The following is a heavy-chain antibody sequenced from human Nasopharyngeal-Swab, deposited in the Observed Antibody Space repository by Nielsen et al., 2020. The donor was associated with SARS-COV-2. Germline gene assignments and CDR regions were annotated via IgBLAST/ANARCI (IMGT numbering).Heavy chain of an antibody. Sequence: ASVKVSCKASGYTFTSYDINWVRQATGQGLEWMGWMNPNSGNTGYAQKFQGKVTMTRNTSISTAYMELSSLRSEDTAVYYCARCSGGSCRFDYWGQGTLVTVSS. D-gene: IGHD2-15*01. CDR3: ARCSGGSCRFDY. CDR1: GYTFTSYD. CDR2: MNPNSGNT. V-gene: IGHV1-8*01. J-gene: IGHJ4*02.